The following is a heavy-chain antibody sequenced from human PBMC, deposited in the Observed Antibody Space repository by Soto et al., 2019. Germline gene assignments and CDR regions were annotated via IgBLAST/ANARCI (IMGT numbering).Heavy chain of an antibody. D-gene: IGHD3-22*01. J-gene: IGHJ4*02. V-gene: IGHV3-64D*06. Sequence: GGSLRLSCAASGFTFSIYAMHWVRQTPGKGLEYVSSISTNGGSTDYADSVKGRFTISRDNSKNTVYLQMSSLRVEDTAVYYCVKGEYYYDSSGYYPFDYWGQGTLVTVSS. CDR3: VKGEYYYDSSGYYPFDY. CDR1: GFTFSIYA. CDR2: ISTNGGST.